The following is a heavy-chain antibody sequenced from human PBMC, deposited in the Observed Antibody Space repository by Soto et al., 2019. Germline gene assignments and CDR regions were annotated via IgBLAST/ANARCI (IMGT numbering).Heavy chain of an antibody. Sequence: QVQLVQPGAEVKKPGSSVKVSCRASGGTFNNYAISWVRQAPGLGLEWMGGIIPMFGTTNYVQKFQDRVTSSADESTSPGLMARSSLRSEDSALYYCARRGPTGILAMDAWCQATRLSVSS. CDR3: ARRGPTGILAMDA. J-gene: IGHJ6*02. CDR1: GGTFNNYA. V-gene: IGHV1-69*01. D-gene: IGHD6-13*01. CDR2: IIPMFGTT.